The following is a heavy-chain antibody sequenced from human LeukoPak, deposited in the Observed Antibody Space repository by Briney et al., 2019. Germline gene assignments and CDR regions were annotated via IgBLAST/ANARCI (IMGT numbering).Heavy chain of an antibody. CDR1: GDSISSGSYY. J-gene: IGHJ4*02. CDR2: IYYSGST. CDR3: AGRTYDYYFDF. V-gene: IGHV4-61*01. Sequence: SETLSLTCTVSGDSISSGSYYWSWIRQPPGKGLEWIGYIYYSGSTNYNPSLKSRVTISVDTSKNQFSLKLSSVTAADTAMYYCAGRTYDYYFDFWGQGALVTVSS. D-gene: IGHD5-12*01.